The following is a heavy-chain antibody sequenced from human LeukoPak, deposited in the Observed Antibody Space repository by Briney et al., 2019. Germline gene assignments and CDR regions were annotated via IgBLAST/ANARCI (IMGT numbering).Heavy chain of an antibody. CDR1: GFTFDDYT. V-gene: IGHV3-43*01. Sequence: GGSLRLSCAASGFTFDDYTMHWVRQTPGKGLEWVSLISWDGSSTYYADSMKGRFTISRDNSKNSLYLQMNSLRTEDTALYYCAKDIGVGSCNGCLFDYWGQGTLVAVSS. CDR3: AKDIGVGSCNGCLFDY. D-gene: IGHD2-15*01. CDR2: ISWDGSST. J-gene: IGHJ4*02.